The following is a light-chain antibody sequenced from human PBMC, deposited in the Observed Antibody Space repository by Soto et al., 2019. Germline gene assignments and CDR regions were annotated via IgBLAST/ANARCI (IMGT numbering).Light chain of an antibody. CDR2: EVS. CDR3: NSYTSSSTVV. Sequence: QSVLTQPPSASGSPGQSVTISCTGTSSDVGKYDYVSWFQHHPGKAPKLIIYEVSKRPSGVPDRFSGSKSGSTASLTVSGLQTEDEADYYCNSYTSSSTVVFGGGTQLTVL. V-gene: IGLV2-8*01. CDR1: SSDVGKYDY. J-gene: IGLJ2*01.